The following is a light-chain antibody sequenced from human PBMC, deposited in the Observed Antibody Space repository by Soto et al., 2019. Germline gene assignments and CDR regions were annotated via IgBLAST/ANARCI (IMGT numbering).Light chain of an antibody. Sequence: EIVMTQSPATLTLSPGERATLSCRANQSLGNNIAWYQQKPGQAPRLLIYGASTGATGLPARFSGSGSGTEFTLSISSLQSEDFPVYYCLQYNKWPRTFGQGTKVEIK. CDR2: GAS. J-gene: IGKJ1*01. CDR1: QSLGNN. CDR3: LQYNKWPRT. V-gene: IGKV3-15*01.